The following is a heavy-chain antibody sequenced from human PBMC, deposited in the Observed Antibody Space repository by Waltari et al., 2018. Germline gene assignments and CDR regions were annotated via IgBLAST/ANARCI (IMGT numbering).Heavy chain of an antibody. CDR2: ISGSGGST. CDR1: GFTFSSYA. D-gene: IGHD3-22*01. J-gene: IGHJ6*02. Sequence: EVQLLESGGGLVQPGGSLRLSCAASGFTFSSYAMSWVRQAPGQGREWVSAISGSGGSTYYADSVKGRFTISRDNSKNTLYLQMNSLRVEDTAVYYCAKEEGYYDSRGETYYYYGMDVWGQGTTVTVSS. CDR3: AKEEGYYDSRGETYYYYGMDV. V-gene: IGHV3-23*01.